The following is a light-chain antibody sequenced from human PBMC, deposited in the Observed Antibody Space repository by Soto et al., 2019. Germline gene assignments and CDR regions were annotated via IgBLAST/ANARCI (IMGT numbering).Light chain of an antibody. J-gene: IGKJ1*01. CDR3: QQYANSPPWT. CDR2: DAS. V-gene: IGKV3-20*01. CDR1: QSVSSY. Sequence: EIVLTQSPGTLSLSPGERATLSCGASQSVSSYLAWYQQKPGQAPRLLXYDASNRATGIPDRFSGSESGTDLTLTISRLEPEDFAVYYCQQYANSPPWTFGQGTKVDI.